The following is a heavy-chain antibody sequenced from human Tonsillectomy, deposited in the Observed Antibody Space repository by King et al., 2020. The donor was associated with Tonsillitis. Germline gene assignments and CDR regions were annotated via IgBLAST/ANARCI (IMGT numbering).Heavy chain of an antibody. CDR2: IKRKTDVGTT. Sequence: VQLVESGGGLVKPGGSLRLSCAASGFTFSNAWVKWVRQAPGKGLEWVGRIKRKTDVGTTDSAAPVKVRFTISRDDSKNTLYLQMNSLKTEDTAVYYCTTDGATSGSYYFTILWGQGTLVTVSS. CDR1: GFTFSNAW. D-gene: IGHD1-26*01. J-gene: IGHJ4*02. CDR3: TTDGATSGSYYFTIL. V-gene: IGHV3-15*07.